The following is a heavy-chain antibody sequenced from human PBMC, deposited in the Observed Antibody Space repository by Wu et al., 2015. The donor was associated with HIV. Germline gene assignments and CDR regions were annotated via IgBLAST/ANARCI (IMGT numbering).Heavy chain of an antibody. J-gene: IGHJ4*02. CDR1: YILTSHP. CDR3: ATPGGYSSYVVLND. Sequence: LAQSGPEARRPGASVNVSCKASYILTSHPIGWVRQAPGQGLEWMGIIDPSDGSTTYAQKFQGKVTMTRDTSTNTVYMELSSLRSEDTAVYYCATPGGYSSYVVLNDWGQGTLVTVSS. V-gene: IGHV1-46*01. CDR2: IDPSDGST. D-gene: IGHD5-12*01.